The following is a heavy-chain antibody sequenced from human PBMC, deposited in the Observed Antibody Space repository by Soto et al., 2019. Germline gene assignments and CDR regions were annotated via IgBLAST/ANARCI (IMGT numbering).Heavy chain of an antibody. CDR3: ARDDCSSTSCYAGAYYYGMDV. CDR2: INPNSGGT. J-gene: IGHJ6*02. D-gene: IGHD2-2*01. V-gene: IGHV1-2*04. CDR1: GYTFTGYY. Sequence: ASVKVSCKASGYTFTGYYMHWVRQAPGQGLEWMGWINPNSGGTNYAQKFQGWVTMTRDTSISTAYMELSSLRSEDTAVYYCARDDCSSTSCYAGAYYYGMDVWGQETTVTVSS.